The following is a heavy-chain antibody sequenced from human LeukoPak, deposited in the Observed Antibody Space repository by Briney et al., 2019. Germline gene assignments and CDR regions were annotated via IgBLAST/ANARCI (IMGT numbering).Heavy chain of an antibody. Sequence: GESLKISCNGSGYSFTSNWIGWVRQMPGKGLEWMGIIYPGDSDTRYSPSFQGQVTISADKSISTAYLQWSSLKASDTAMYYCARRSRFRFLEWLPDYWGQGTLVTVSS. CDR3: ARRSRFRFLEWLPDY. CDR1: GYSFTSNW. CDR2: IYPGDSDT. D-gene: IGHD3-3*01. V-gene: IGHV5-51*01. J-gene: IGHJ4*02.